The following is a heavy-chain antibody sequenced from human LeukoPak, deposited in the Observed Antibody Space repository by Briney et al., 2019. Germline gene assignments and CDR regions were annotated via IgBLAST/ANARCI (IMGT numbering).Heavy chain of an antibody. CDR1: GGSISSGGYS. Sequence: PSETLSLTCAVSGGSISSGGYSWSWIRQPPGKGLEWIGYIYHSGSTYYNPSLKSRVTISVDRSKNQFSLKLSSVTAADTAVYYCARRRWNYNYYFDYWGQGTLVTVSS. J-gene: IGHJ4*02. CDR3: ARRRWNYNYYFDY. V-gene: IGHV4-30-2*01. CDR2: IYHSGST. D-gene: IGHD1-7*01.